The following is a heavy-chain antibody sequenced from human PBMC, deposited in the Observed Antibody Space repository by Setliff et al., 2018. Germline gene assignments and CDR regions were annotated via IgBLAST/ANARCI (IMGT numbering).Heavy chain of an antibody. CDR3: ARDGSSVIRFLEWSHKDYYYMDV. CDR2: INPNRGGT. Sequence: GASVKVSCKTSGYIFSDYYIHWVRQAPGQGLEWMGWINPNRGGTNYARKFEGRVTVTRDTSISTAYMELSRLRYDDTAIYYCARDGSSVIRFLEWSHKDYYYMDVWGKGTTVTVSS. V-gene: IGHV1-2*02. J-gene: IGHJ6*03. D-gene: IGHD3-3*01. CDR1: GYIFSDYY.